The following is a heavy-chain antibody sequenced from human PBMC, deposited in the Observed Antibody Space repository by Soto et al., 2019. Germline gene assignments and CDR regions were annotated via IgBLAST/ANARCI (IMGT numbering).Heavy chain of an antibody. J-gene: IGHJ5*02. CDR1: GFTFSSYG. CDR2: IWYDGSNK. V-gene: IGHV3-33*01. CDR3: ARDGGWELPNWFDP. Sequence: QVQLVESGGGVVQPGRSLRLSCAASGFTFSSYGMHWVRQAPGKGLEWVAVIWYDGSNKYYADSVKGRFTISRDNSKNTLYLQMNSLRAEDTAVYYCARDGGWELPNWFDPWGQGTLVTVSS. D-gene: IGHD1-26*01.